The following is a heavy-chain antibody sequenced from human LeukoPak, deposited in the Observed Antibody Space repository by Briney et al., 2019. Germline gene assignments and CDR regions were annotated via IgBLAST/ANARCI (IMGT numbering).Heavy chain of an antibody. CDR2: IIPIFGTA. D-gene: IGHD2-21*02. J-gene: IGHJ4*02. Sequence: GASVKVSCKASGGTFSSYAISWVRQAPGQGLEWMGGIIPIFGTANYAQKFQSRVTITADESTSTAYMELSSLRSEDTAVYYCARGLMAYCGGDCSAFDYWGQGTLVTVSS. CDR1: GGTFSSYA. CDR3: ARGLMAYCGGDCSAFDY. V-gene: IGHV1-69*13.